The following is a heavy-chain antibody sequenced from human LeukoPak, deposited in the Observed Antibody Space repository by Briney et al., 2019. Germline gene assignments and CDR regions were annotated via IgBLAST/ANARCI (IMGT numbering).Heavy chain of an antibody. V-gene: IGHV3-23*01. J-gene: IGHJ5*02. D-gene: IGHD5-24*01. CDR1: GFTFSSYA. Sequence: GGSLRLSCAATGFTFSSYAMSWVRQAPGKGLEWVSAISGSGGSTYYADSVKGRFTISRDNSKNTLYLQMNSLRAEDTAVYYCAKLGLSRDGYNLAFESNWFDPWGQGTLVTVSS. CDR3: AKLGLSRDGYNLAFESNWFDP. CDR2: ISGSGGST.